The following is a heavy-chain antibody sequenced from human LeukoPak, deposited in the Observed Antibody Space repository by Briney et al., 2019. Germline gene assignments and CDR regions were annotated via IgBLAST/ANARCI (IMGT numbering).Heavy chain of an antibody. J-gene: IGHJ4*02. CDR3: ARDPTRYCSSTSCLYYFDY. V-gene: IGHV1-18*01. Sequence: ASVKVSCKASGYTFTSYGISWVRQAPGQGLEWMGWISAYNGNTNYAQKLQGRVTMTTDTSTSTAYMELRSLRSDDTAVYYCARDPTRYCSSTSCLYYFDYWGQGTLVTVSS. CDR1: GYTFTSYG. D-gene: IGHD2-2*01. CDR2: ISAYNGNT.